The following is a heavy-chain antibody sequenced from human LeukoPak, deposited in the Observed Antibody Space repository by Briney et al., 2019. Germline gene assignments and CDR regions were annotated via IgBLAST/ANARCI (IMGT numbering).Heavy chain of an antibody. CDR1: GFTFSSYW. J-gene: IGHJ4*02. CDR2: IKQDGSEK. D-gene: IGHD3-22*01. V-gene: IGHV3-7*01. Sequence: PGGSLRLSCAASGFTFSSYWMSWVRQAPGKVLEWVANIKQDGSEKYYVDSVKGRFTISRDNAKNSLYLQMNSLRAEDTAVYYCARVDVYYDSSGYFGLNYWGQGTLVTVSS. CDR3: ARVDVYYDSSGYFGLNY.